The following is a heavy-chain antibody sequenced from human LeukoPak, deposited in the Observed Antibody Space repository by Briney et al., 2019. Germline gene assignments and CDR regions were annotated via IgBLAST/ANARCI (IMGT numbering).Heavy chain of an antibody. D-gene: IGHD2-2*02. CDR3: ASEAAAIESDAFDI. Sequence: ASVKVSCKASGYTFTGYYMHWVRQAPGQGLEWMGWINPNSGGTNYAQKFQGRVTMTRDTSISTAYMELSRLRSDDTAVYYCASEAAAIESDAFDIWGQGIMVTVSS. CDR1: GYTFTGYY. J-gene: IGHJ3*02. V-gene: IGHV1-2*02. CDR2: INPNSGGT.